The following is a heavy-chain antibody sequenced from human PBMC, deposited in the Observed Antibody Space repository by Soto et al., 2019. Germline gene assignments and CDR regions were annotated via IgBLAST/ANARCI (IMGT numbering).Heavy chain of an antibody. Sequence: PSETLSLTCAVSGGSISSGGYSWSWVRQPPGKGLEWIGYIYHSGSTYYNPSLKSRVTISVDRSKNQFFLRLRSVTAADTAVYYCARVYSGSYSDYWGRGTLVTVSS. CDR3: ARVYSGSYSDY. CDR1: GGSISSGGYS. V-gene: IGHV4-30-2*01. CDR2: IYHSGST. D-gene: IGHD1-26*01. J-gene: IGHJ4*02.